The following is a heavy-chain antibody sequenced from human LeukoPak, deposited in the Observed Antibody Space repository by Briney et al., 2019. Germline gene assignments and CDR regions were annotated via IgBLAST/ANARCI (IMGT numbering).Heavy chain of an antibody. Sequence: GGSLRLSCAASGFTFSSYAMSWVRQAPGKGLEWVSAISASGGNTFYADSVKGRFSISRDSSKNMLYLQLDTLGAEDTAVYYCAKKAPYCTSANCYFDYWGQGILVTVSS. D-gene: IGHD2-8*01. CDR3: AKKAPYCTSANCYFDY. J-gene: IGHJ4*02. CDR2: ISASGGNT. V-gene: IGHV3-23*01. CDR1: GFTFSSYA.